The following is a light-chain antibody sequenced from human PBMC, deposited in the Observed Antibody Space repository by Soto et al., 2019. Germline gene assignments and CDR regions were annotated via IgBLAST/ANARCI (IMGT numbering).Light chain of an antibody. CDR2: DNN. CDR3: QSFDTSLSGFVV. CDR1: SSNIGAGYD. J-gene: IGLJ2*01. Sequence: QSVLTQPPSMSGAPGQRVTISCTGSSSNIGAGYDVHWYQQHPGTAPKLLIFDNNNRPSGVPDRFSGSKSDTSAALAITGLRAEDEGDYYCQSFDTSLSGFVVFGGGTKLTV. V-gene: IGLV1-40*01.